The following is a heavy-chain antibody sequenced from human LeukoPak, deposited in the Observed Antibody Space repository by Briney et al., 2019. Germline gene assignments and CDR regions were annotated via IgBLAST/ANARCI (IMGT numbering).Heavy chain of an antibody. CDR1: GFTFSSFW. J-gene: IGHJ4*02. CDR2: IKQDGSDK. Sequence: GGSLRLSCAASGFTFSSFWMSWVRQAPGKGLGWVANIKQDGSDKYYVDSVKGRFTISRDNAKNSLYLQMNSLRAEDTAVYYCAREPYYYDSSGHDYWGQGTLVTVSS. CDR3: AREPYYYDSSGHDY. D-gene: IGHD3-22*01. V-gene: IGHV3-7*01.